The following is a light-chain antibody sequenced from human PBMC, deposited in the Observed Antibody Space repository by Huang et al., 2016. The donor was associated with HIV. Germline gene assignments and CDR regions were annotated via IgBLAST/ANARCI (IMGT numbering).Light chain of an antibody. CDR1: QRVGVN. CDR2: GPS. CDR3: QQYDKWPVT. J-gene: IGKJ2*01. Sequence: EVMITQSPATLSVSLGDKDSLSCRASQRVGVNLAWYQQKPGQAPILLIYGPSYRATGISARFSASGSGTDFTLTISSLQSEDSAVYFCQQYDKWPVTFGQGTRLQI. V-gene: IGKV3-15*01.